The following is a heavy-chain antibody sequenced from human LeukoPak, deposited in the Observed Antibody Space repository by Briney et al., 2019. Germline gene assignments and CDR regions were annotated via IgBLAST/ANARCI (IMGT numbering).Heavy chain of an antibody. CDR2: INHSGST. CDR1: GGSFSGYY. CDR3: ARKSYSSGWYPYYGMDV. Sequence: PSETLSLTCAVYGGSFSGYYWSWIRQPPGKGLEWIGEINHSGSTNYNPSLKSRVTISVDTSKNQFPLKLSSVTAADTAVYYCARKSYSSGWYPYYGMDVWGQGTTVTVSS. V-gene: IGHV4-34*01. D-gene: IGHD6-19*01. J-gene: IGHJ6*02.